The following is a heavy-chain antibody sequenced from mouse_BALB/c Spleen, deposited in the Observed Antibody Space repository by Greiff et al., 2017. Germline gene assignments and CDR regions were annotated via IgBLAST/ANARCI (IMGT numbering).Heavy chain of an antibody. CDR3: ARSYGNYGFAY. Sequence: EVQLQQSGPELVKPGASVKISCKASGYTFTDYYMNWVKQSHGKSLEWIGLVNPNNGGTNYNEKFKGKATLTADKSSSTAYMQLSSLTSDDSAVYFCARSYGNYGFAYWGQGTLVTVSA. V-gene: IGHV1-26*01. J-gene: IGHJ3*01. CDR2: VNPNNGGT. CDR1: GYTFTDYY. D-gene: IGHD2-1*01.